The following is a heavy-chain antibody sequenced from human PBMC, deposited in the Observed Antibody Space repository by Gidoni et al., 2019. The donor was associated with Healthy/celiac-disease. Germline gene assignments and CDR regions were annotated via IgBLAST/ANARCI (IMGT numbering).Heavy chain of an antibody. V-gene: IGHV3-9*01. CDR2: ISWNSGSI. Sequence: EVQLVESGGGLVQPGRSLRLSCAASGFAFDDYAMHWVQQAPGKGLEWVAGISWNSGSIGYADSGKGRFTISRDNAKNSLYLQMNSLRAEDTALYYCAKDSQWLVQGGLGNWGQGTLVTVSS. D-gene: IGHD6-19*01. CDR3: AKDSQWLVQGGLGN. CDR1: GFAFDDYA. J-gene: IGHJ4*02.